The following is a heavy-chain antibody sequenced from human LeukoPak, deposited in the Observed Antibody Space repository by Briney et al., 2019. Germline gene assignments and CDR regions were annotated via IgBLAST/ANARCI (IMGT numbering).Heavy chain of an antibody. V-gene: IGHV1-69*05. CDR2: IIPIFGTA. D-gene: IGHD3-10*01. J-gene: IGHJ4*02. CDR1: GGTFISYA. CDR3: ARGVWFGELSYEYYFDY. Sequence: SVKVSCKASGGTFISYATSWVRQAPGQGLEWMGGIIPIFGTANYAQKFQGRVTITTDESTSTAYMELSSLRSEDTAVYYCARGVWFGELSYEYYFDYWGQGTLVTVSS.